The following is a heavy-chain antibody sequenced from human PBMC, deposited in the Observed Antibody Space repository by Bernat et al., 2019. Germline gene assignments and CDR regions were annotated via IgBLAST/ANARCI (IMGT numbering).Heavy chain of an antibody. V-gene: IGHV3-15*01. D-gene: IGHD3-3*01. CDR1: GFTFSNAW. CDR2: IKSKTDGGTT. J-gene: IGHJ6*03. CDR3: TTVGTIFGVWDYYYYYYMDV. Sequence: EVQLVESGGGLVKPGGSLRLSCAASGFTFSNAWMSWVRQAPGKGLEWVGRIKSKTDGGTTDYAAPVKGRFTISRDDSKNTLYLQMNSLKTEDTAVYYCTTVGTIFGVWDYYYYYYMDVWGKGTTVTVSS.